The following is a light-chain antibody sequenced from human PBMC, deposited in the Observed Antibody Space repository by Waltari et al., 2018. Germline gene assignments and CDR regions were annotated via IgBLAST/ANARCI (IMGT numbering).Light chain of an antibody. CDR2: AAS. J-gene: IGKJ1*01. CDR1: QSISSY. CDR3: QQSYSTLVT. Sequence: DIQMTQSPSSLSASVGYSITITCRASQSISSYLNWYQQKPGKAPKLLIYAASSLQSGVPSRFSGSGSGTDFTLTISSLQPEDFATYYCQQSYSTLVTFGQGTKVEIK. V-gene: IGKV1-39*01.